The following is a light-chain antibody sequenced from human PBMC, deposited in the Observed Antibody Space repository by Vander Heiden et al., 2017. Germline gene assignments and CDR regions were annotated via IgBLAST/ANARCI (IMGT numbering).Light chain of an antibody. J-gene: IGKJ1*01. CDR1: QSISNY. Sequence: DIQMTQSPSSLSASVGDRVPITCRASQSISNYLAWYQQKPGEVPKLLIYAASSLQAGVPSRFSGGVSGTDFTLTISNLLPEDVATYYCHRYNSLPTFGQGTRVEIK. CDR2: AAS. CDR3: HRYNSLPT. V-gene: IGKV1-27*01.